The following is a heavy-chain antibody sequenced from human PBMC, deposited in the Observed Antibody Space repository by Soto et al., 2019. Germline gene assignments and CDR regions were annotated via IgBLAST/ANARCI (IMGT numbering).Heavy chain of an antibody. CDR3: TRDGMTTGDT. Sequence: PXGTLSLTCIVSGVSVTSYTWSWVRQPSNKGLEWIGRVFSSVSATYSPSLKSRVRISMDTPENRISLKLDSVTAADAGVYYCTRDGMTTGDTWGPGTLVTVSS. V-gene: IGHV4-4*07. CDR2: VFSSVSA. D-gene: IGHD2-21*02. CDR1: GVSVTSYT. J-gene: IGHJ4*02.